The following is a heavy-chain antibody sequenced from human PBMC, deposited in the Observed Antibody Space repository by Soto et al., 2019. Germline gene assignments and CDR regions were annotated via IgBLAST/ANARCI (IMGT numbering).Heavy chain of an antibody. CDR1: GFTFSSYG. D-gene: IGHD5-12*01. CDR2: ISYDGSNK. Sequence: SLRLSCAASGFTFSSYGMHWVRQAPGKGLEWVAVISYDGSNKHYGDSVKGRFTISRDNSKNTLYLQMNSLRAEDTALYYCAKDLGPGYSGYDYLDYWGQGSLVTVSS. V-gene: IGHV3-30*18. CDR3: AKDLGPGYSGYDYLDY. J-gene: IGHJ4*02.